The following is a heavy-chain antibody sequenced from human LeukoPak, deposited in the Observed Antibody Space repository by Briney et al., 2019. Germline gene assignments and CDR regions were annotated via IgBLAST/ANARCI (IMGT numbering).Heavy chain of an antibody. J-gene: IGHJ5*02. Sequence: PSETLSLTCAVYTNYFTGYYWNWIRQTPEKGLEWIGEINHSGSTNYNPSLKSRVTISVDTSKNQFSLKLKSVTAADTAVYYCAKEGRFGGVIAPQGWFDPWGQGTLVTVSS. CDR2: INHSGST. D-gene: IGHD3-16*02. V-gene: IGHV4-34*01. CDR1: TNYFTGYY. CDR3: AKEGRFGGVIAPQGWFDP.